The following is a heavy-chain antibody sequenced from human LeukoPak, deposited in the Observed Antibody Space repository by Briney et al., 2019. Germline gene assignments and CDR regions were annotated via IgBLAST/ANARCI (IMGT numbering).Heavy chain of an antibody. CDR2: IYYSGST. CDR3: ASTPYYDFWSGYYADAFDI. CDR1: GGCISSGDYY. V-gene: IGHV4-30-4*08. J-gene: IGHJ3*02. Sequence: SQTLSLTCTVSGGCISSGDYYWSWIRQPPGKGLERIGYIYYSGSTYYNPSLKSRVTISVDTSKNQFSLKLSSVTAADTAVYYCASTPYYDFWSGYYADAFDIWGQGTMVTVSS. D-gene: IGHD3-3*01.